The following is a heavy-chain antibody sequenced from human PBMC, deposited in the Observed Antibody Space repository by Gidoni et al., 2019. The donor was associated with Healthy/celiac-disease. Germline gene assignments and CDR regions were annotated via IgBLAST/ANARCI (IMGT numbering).Heavy chain of an antibody. CDR1: GFTFSSYS. Sequence: EVQLVESGGGLVQPGGSMRPSSAASGFTFSSYSMNWVRQAPGKGLEWVSYISSSSSTIYYADSVKGRFTISRDNAKNSLYLQMNSLRAEDTAVYYCARDRGEMATIHDAFDIWGQGTMVTVSS. CDR2: ISSSSSTI. J-gene: IGHJ3*02. D-gene: IGHD3-10*01. V-gene: IGHV3-48*04. CDR3: ARDRGEMATIHDAFDI.